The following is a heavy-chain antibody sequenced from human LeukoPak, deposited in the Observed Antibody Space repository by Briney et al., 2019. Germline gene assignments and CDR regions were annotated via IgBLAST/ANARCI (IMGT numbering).Heavy chain of an antibody. CDR3: AKDLKSLAFDI. V-gene: IGHV3-30*02. J-gene: IGHJ3*02. D-gene: IGHD3-16*01. CDR2: IRYDGNNK. Sequence: GGSLRLSCAASAFTFSTYGMDWVRQAPGKGLEWVAFIRYDGNNKYYADSVKGRFTISRDNSKNTLYLQMNSLRAEDTAVYYCAKDLKSLAFDIWGQGTMVTVSS. CDR1: AFTFSTYG.